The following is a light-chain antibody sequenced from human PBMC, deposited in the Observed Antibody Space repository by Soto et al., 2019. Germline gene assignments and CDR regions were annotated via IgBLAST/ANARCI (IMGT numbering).Light chain of an antibody. CDR2: GAS. CDR3: QQYNDWPPLT. J-gene: IGKJ4*01. Sequence: EIVMTQSPATLSVSPGERATLSCRASQSVSSNLAWYQQKPGQAPRLLIYGASRRATGIPARFSGSGSGTAFSLTNSSRQYEDFAVYYCQQYNDWPPLTFGGGTKVEIK. V-gene: IGKV3-15*01. CDR1: QSVSSN.